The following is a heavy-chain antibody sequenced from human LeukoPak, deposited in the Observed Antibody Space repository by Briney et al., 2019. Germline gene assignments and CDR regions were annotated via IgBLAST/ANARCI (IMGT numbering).Heavy chain of an antibody. V-gene: IGHV4-34*01. CDR2: INHSGST. CDR3: AGVRYDYAWGSYRPPFDY. CDR1: GGSFSGYY. J-gene: IGHJ4*02. D-gene: IGHD3-16*02. Sequence: PSETLSLTCAVYGGSFSGYYWSWIRQPPGKGLEWIGEINHSGSTNYNPSLKSRVTISVDTSKNQFSLKLSSVTAADTAVYYCAGVRYDYAWGSYRPPFDYWGQGTLVTVSS.